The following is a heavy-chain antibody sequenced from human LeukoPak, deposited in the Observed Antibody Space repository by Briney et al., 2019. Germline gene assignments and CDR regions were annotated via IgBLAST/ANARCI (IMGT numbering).Heavy chain of an antibody. Sequence: PETLSLTCTVSGGSISSYYWSWIRQPPGKGLEWIGYIYYSGSTNYNPSLKSRVTISVDTSKNQFSLKLSSVTAADTAVYYCARSPGYSSGWYDLRGMGPRYYYGMDVWGQGTTVTVSS. CDR1: GGSISSYY. D-gene: IGHD6-19*01. CDR3: ARSPGYSSGWYDLRGMGPRYYYGMDV. V-gene: IGHV4-59*01. CDR2: IYYSGST. J-gene: IGHJ6*02.